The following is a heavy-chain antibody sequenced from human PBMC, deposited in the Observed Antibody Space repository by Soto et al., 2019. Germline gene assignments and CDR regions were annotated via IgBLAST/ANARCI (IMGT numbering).Heavy chain of an antibody. D-gene: IGHD5-18*01. CDR1: GFTFSSYA. Sequence: LSLSCAASGFTFSSYAMSWVRHAPGKGLEWVSAISGSGGSTYYADSVKGRFTISRDNSKNTLYLQMNSLRAEDTAVYYCAKDKYSPPRGWFDPWGQGTLVTVSS. V-gene: IGHV3-23*01. CDR3: AKDKYSPPRGWFDP. CDR2: ISGSGGST. J-gene: IGHJ5*02.